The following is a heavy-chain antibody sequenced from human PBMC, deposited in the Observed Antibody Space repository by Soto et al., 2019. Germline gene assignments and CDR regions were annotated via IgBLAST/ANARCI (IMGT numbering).Heavy chain of an antibody. CDR3: AHRPSGWYLFDY. CDR2: IYWNDDK. Sequence: SGPTLVNPTQTLTLTCTFSGFSLSTSGLGVGWIRQPPGKALEWLALIYWNDDKRYSPSLKARLTITKDTSKNQVVLTMTNMDPVDTSTYYCAHRPSGWYLFDYWGQGTLVTVSS. J-gene: IGHJ4*02. CDR1: GFSLSTSGLG. D-gene: IGHD6-19*01. V-gene: IGHV2-5*01.